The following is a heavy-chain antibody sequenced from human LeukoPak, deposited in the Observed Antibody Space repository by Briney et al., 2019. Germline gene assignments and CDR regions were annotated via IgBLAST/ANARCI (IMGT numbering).Heavy chain of an antibody. CDR2: INHSGST. Sequence: PSETLSLTCTVSGGSISSYYWSWIRQPPGKGLEWIGEINHSGSTNYNPSLKSRVTISVDTSKNQFSLKLSSVTAADTAVYYCARAKWYCSSTSCYRYYYGMDVWGQGTTVTVSS. D-gene: IGHD2-2*01. J-gene: IGHJ6*02. V-gene: IGHV4-34*01. CDR3: ARAKWYCSSTSCYRYYYGMDV. CDR1: GGSISSYY.